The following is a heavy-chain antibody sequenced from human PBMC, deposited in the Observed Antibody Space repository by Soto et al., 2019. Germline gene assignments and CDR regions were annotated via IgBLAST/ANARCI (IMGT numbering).Heavy chain of an antibody. V-gene: IGHV3-73*02. CDR1: GFTFSGSA. Sequence: EVQMVESGGGLVQPGGSLKLSCAASGFTFSGSAIHWVRQASGKGLGWVGRLRSKVNNYATAYAASVKGRFTISRDDSKNTAYLEMNSLNTEDTAIYYCTAYCSGGSCYLGYYCDYCGQGTLVTVSS. D-gene: IGHD2-15*01. CDR2: LRSKVNNYAT. CDR3: TAYCSGGSCYLGYYCDY. J-gene: IGHJ4*02.